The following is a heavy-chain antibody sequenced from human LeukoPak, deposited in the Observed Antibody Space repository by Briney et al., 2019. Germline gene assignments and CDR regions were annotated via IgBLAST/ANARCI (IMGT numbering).Heavy chain of an antibody. D-gene: IGHD1-26*01. Sequence: PSETLSLTCAVSGGSITTADFDWAWIRQPPGQGFEWIATISSSGKSYYYPSLMSRVTISVDTSKNHFSLDVTSVTAADTGLFYCARFKGGTGFDYWGRGVLVIVS. CDR2: ISSSGKS. V-gene: IGHV4-39*02. CDR1: GGSITTADFD. J-gene: IGHJ4*02. CDR3: ARFKGGTGFDY.